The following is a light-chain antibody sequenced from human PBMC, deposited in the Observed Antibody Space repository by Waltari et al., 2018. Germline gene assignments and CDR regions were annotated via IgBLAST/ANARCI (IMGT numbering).Light chain of an antibody. CDR3: QSYDNNNYWV. Sequence: NFMLTQPHSVSESPGKTVTISCTRSSGSIATHYVQWYQHRPGSSPTTVISEESRRPSGVPDRFSGSIDSPSNSASLTISGLKTEDEADYYCQSYDNNNYWVFGGGTKLTVL. CDR1: SGSIATHY. CDR2: EES. V-gene: IGLV6-57*01. J-gene: IGLJ3*02.